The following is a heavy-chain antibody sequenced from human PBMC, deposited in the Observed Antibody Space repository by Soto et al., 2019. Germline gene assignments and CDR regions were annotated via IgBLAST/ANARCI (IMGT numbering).Heavy chain of an antibody. CDR3: ARAAVGAESLGY. J-gene: IGHJ4*02. D-gene: IGHD1-26*01. CDR2: INPYNGNT. CDR1: DYSFTTFV. Sequence: GASVKVSCKASDYSFTTFVISCVRQAPGQGLEWMGWINPYNGNTNYAQNLQGRVTMTTDTSTSTAYMELRSLRSDDTAVYYCARAAVGAESLGYWGQGTLVTVSS. V-gene: IGHV1-18*01.